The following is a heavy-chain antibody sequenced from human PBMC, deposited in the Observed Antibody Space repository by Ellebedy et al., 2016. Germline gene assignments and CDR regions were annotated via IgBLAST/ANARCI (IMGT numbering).Heavy chain of an antibody. Sequence: ASVKVSCKASGGTFSSYAISWVRQAPGQGLEWMGRIIPILGIANYAQKFQGRVTITADKSTSTAYMELSSLRSEDTAVYYCARGGGFGELLPDWFDPWGQGTLVTVSS. J-gene: IGHJ5*02. D-gene: IGHD3-10*01. CDR2: IIPILGIA. CDR3: ARGGGFGELLPDWFDP. V-gene: IGHV1-69*04. CDR1: GGTFSSYA.